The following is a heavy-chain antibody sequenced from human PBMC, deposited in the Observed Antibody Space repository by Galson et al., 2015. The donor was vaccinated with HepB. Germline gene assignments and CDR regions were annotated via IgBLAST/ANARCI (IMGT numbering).Heavy chain of an antibody. V-gene: IGHV6-1*01. D-gene: IGHD6-19*01. CDR3: ARSPTSAVAVAGYFGY. Sequence: CAISGDSVSTNRVAWDWIRQSPSRGLEWLGRTYYRSKWYNDYAVSVKSRITINPDTSKNQFSLQLKSVTPEDTAVYYCARSPTSAVAVAGYFGYWGQGTLVTVSA. CDR2: TYYRSKWYN. CDR1: GDSVSTNRVA. J-gene: IGHJ4*02.